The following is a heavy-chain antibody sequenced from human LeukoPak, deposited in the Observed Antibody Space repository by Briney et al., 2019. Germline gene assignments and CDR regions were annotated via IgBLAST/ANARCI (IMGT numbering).Heavy chain of an antibody. Sequence: SETLSLTCTVSGGSISTSNYYWGWIRQPPGKGLEWIGSIYYSGSTYYNPSLKSRVTISVDTSKNQFSLKLSSVTAADTAVYYCARAIRSGGYCSGGSCYTNSFDYWGQGTLVTVSS. D-gene: IGHD2-15*01. CDR2: IYYSGST. CDR3: ARAIRSGGYCSGGSCYTNSFDY. CDR1: GGSISTSNYY. J-gene: IGHJ4*02. V-gene: IGHV4-39*07.